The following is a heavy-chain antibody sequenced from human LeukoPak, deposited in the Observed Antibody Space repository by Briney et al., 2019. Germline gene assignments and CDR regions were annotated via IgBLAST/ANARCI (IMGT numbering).Heavy chain of an antibody. CDR2: IYTSGST. J-gene: IGHJ4*02. CDR3: ARGDSPDY. D-gene: IGHD3-22*01. Sequence: SETLSLTCTVSGGSISSGSYYWSWIRQPAGKGLEWIGRIYTSGSTNYNPSLKSRVTISVDTSKNQFSLKLSSVTAADTAVYYCARGDSPDYWGQGTLVTVSS. CDR1: GGSISSGSYY. V-gene: IGHV4-61*02.